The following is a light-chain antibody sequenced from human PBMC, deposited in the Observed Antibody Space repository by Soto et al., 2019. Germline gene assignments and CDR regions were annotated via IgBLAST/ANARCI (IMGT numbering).Light chain of an antibody. CDR2: DAS. Sequence: IVLTQSAVTLSLSPGERATLSWRASQSVRTYLAWYQVKPVQAPRLLIYDASSRATGIPDRFSGSGSGTDFTPTISRLEPEDFAVYYCQQYGSSPPLSFGGGTKVDIK. CDR3: QQYGSSPPLS. V-gene: IGKV3-20*01. J-gene: IGKJ4*01. CDR1: QSVRTY.